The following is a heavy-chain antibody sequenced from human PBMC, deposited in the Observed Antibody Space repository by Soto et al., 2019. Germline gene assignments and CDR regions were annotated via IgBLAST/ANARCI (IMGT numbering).Heavy chain of an antibody. CDR1: GYAFINYF. J-gene: IGHJ6*02. V-gene: IGHV1-2*02. D-gene: IGHD2-15*01. Sequence: ASVKVSCKSSGYAFINYFVHWVRQAPGQGLEWMGWINPHSGEPFYARKVQGRVTMTRDRSIYTVFMDLTSLTSNDTALYFCATQGKSYIAPRYSYRLEVLGLGTSVTVSS. CDR2: INPHSGEP. CDR3: ATQGKSYIAPRYSYRLEV.